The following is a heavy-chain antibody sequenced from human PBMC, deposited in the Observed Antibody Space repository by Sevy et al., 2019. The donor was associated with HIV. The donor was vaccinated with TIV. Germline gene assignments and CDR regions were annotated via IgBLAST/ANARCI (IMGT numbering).Heavy chain of an antibody. V-gene: IGHV4-59*12. J-gene: IGHJ5*02. D-gene: IGHD3-10*01. CDR1: GFSINTYY. CDR2: AYYSGIT. Sequence: SETLSLTCTVSGFSINTYYWSWIRQPPGKGLELIGYAYYSGITDYNPSLKSRVTISVDTSKNQLSLKLTSVTAADTAVYFCARLGSWVDPWGQGTLVTVSS. CDR3: ARLGSWVDP.